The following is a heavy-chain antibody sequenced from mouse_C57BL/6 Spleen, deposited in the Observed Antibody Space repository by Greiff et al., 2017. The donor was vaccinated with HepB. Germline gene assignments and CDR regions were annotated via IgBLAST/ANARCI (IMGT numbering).Heavy chain of an antibody. CDR2: IYPGSGST. V-gene: IGHV1-55*01. CDR3: ARLSHIAAVVPYAMDY. J-gene: IGHJ4*01. D-gene: IGHD1-1*01. Sequence: VQLQQSGAELVKPGASVKMSCKASGYTFTSYWITWVKQRPGKGLEWIGDIYPGSGSTNYNEKFKSKATLTVDPSSSTAYMQLSSLPSEDSAVFYCARLSHIAAVVPYAMDYWGQGTSVTVSS. CDR1: GYTFTSYW.